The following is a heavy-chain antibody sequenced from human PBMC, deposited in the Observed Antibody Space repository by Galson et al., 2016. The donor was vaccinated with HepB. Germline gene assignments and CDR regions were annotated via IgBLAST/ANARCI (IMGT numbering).Heavy chain of an antibody. CDR1: GYSFTNYW. J-gene: IGHJ4*02. V-gene: IGHV5-51*01. CDR3: ERVGSPRIPGGGGDF. CDR2: IYPDDSDT. D-gene: IGHD1-26*01. Sequence: QSGAEVKKPGESLKISCKGSGYSFTNYWIAWVRQKPGKGLEWMGIIYPDDSDTRYSPSFQGQVTLSADNSIGTAYPQWSSLKASDTAMYYCERVGSPRIPGGGGDFWGQGTLVTVSS.